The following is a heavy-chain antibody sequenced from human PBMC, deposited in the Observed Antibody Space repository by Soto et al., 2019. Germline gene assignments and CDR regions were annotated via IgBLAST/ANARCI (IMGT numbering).Heavy chain of an antibody. Sequence: QVQLVESGGGVVQPGRSLRLSCAASGFTFSHYGMHWVRQAPGKGLEWVAIISYDGRNEYYADSVKGRFTISRDNSKNKLYLQMNSLRAEDTAVYYCAKDLVAWSNYYYYGMDVWGQGTTVTVSS. CDR1: GFTFSHYG. V-gene: IGHV3-30*18. CDR2: ISYDGRNE. D-gene: IGHD6-6*01. J-gene: IGHJ6*02. CDR3: AKDLVAWSNYYYYGMDV.